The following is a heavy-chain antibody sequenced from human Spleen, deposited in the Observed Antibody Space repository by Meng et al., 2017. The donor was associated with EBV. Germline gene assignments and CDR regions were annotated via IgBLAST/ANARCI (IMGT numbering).Heavy chain of an antibody. CDR1: GRTFNNYA. J-gene: IGHJ4*02. D-gene: IGHD5-12*01. Sequence: QVVLVQYGVELHKPGASVKVSASASGRTFNNYAIFWVGQAHGQRLKWMGCTNTGNGNTKYSQNFKDRVTFTRDTSARTAYMELSSLRSEDSAVYYCARDASGYGADDYWGQGTLVTVSS. CDR2: TNTGNGNT. CDR3: ARDASGYGADDY. V-gene: IGHV1-3*04.